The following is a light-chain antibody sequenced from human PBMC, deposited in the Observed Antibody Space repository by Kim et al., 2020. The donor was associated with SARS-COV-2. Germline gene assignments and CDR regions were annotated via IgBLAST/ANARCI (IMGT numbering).Light chain of an antibody. CDR1: NIGSKN. J-gene: IGLJ1*01. Sequence: APRNAAQRPCAGNNIGSKNVQWYQQKAGQAPVLVISHDSDRPSEIPDRFSGSNSGNTATLPISRVEAGDEADYYCQVWDGSTDHYVFGTGTKVTVL. CDR2: HDS. V-gene: IGLV3-21*04. CDR3: QVWDGSTDHYV.